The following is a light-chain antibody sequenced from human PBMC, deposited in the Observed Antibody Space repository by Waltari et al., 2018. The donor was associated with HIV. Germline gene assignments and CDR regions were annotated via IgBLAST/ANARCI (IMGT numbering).Light chain of an antibody. CDR3: SSYTSSSTLV. J-gene: IGLJ1*01. V-gene: IGLV2-14*01. Sequence: QSALTQPASVSGSPGQSLTISCTGTSSYVGGYNYFSWSQQHPGKAPKLMIYEVSNRPSGVSNRFSGSKSGNTASLTISGLQAEDEADYYCSSYTSSSTLVFGTGTKVTVL. CDR1: SSYVGGYNY. CDR2: EVS.